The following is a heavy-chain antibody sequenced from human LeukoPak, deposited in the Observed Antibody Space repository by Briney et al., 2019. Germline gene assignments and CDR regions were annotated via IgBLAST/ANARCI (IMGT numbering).Heavy chain of an antibody. J-gene: IGHJ4*02. Sequence: GGSLRLSCAASGFTVSSNYMSWVRQAPGKGLEWVSVIYSGGSTYYADSVKGRFTISRDNSKNTLYLQMNSLRAEDTAVYYCAREVPATAMYFDYWGQGTLVTVSS. CDR2: IYSGGST. V-gene: IGHV3-53*01. CDR3: AREVPATAMYFDY. D-gene: IGHD2-2*01. CDR1: GFTVSSNY.